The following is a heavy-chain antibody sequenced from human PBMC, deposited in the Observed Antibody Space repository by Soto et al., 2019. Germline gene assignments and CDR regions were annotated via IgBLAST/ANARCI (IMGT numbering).Heavy chain of an antibody. Sequence: SETLSLTCTVSGGSISSGGYYWSWIRQHPGKGLEWIGYIYYSGSTYYNPSLKSRVTISVDTSKNQFSLKLSSVTAADTAVYYCARSPLTMVRGPYYFDYWGQGTLVTVSS. CDR3: ARSPLTMVRGPYYFDY. V-gene: IGHV4-31*03. D-gene: IGHD3-10*01. CDR1: GGSISSGGYY. J-gene: IGHJ4*02. CDR2: IYYSGST.